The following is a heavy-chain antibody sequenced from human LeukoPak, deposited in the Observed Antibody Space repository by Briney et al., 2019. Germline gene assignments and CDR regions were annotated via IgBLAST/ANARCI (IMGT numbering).Heavy chain of an antibody. J-gene: IGHJ4*02. CDR3: ARRAGAYSHPYDY. Sequence: GGSLRLSCAASGFTFSNAWMSWVRQAPGKGLEWASFIYSDNTHYSDSVKGRFTISRDNSKNTLYLQMNSLRAEDTAVYYCARRAGAYSHPYDYWGQGTLVTVSS. D-gene: IGHD4/OR15-4a*01. V-gene: IGHV3-53*01. CDR1: GFTFSNAW. CDR2: IYSDNT.